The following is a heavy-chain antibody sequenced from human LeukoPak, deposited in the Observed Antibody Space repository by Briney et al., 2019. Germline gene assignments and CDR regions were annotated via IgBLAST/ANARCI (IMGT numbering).Heavy chain of an antibody. CDR3: AKTPTGGSNWFDP. CDR1: GFTFSSYS. CDR2: ISSSSSYI. Sequence: GGSLRLSCAASGFTFSSYSMNWVRQAPGKGLEWVSSISSSSSYIYYADSAKGRFTISRDNAKNSLYLQMNSLRAEDTAVYYCAKTPTGGSNWFDPWGQGTLVTVSS. V-gene: IGHV3-21*01. D-gene: IGHD1-1*01. J-gene: IGHJ5*02.